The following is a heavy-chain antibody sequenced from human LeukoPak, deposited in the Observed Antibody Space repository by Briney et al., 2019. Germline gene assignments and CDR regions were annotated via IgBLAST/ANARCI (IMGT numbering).Heavy chain of an antibody. Sequence: TSETLSLTCTVSGGSISSYYWSWIRQPPGKGLEWIGYIYYSGSTNYNPSLKSRVTISVDTSKNQFSLKLSSVTAADTAVYYCAGGDSNGYYYFDYWGQGTLVTVSS. J-gene: IGHJ4*02. CDR3: AGGDSNGYYYFDY. CDR1: GGSISSYY. V-gene: IGHV4-59*01. CDR2: IYYSGST. D-gene: IGHD3-22*01.